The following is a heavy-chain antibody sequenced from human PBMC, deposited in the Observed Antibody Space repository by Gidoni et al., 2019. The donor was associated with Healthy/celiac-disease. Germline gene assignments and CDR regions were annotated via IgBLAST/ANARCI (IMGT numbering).Heavy chain of an antibody. J-gene: IGHJ6*02. D-gene: IGHD2-15*01. Sequence: EVQLVESGGGLVKHGGSLRLSCAASGFTSSSYSMNWVRQAPGKGLEWVSSISSSSSYIYYADSVKGRFTISRDNAKNSLYLQMNSLRAEDTAVYYCAGGRGYCSGGSCYIYYYGMDVWGQGTTVTVSS. V-gene: IGHV3-21*01. CDR2: ISSSSSYI. CDR1: GFTSSSYS. CDR3: AGGRGYCSGGSCYIYYYGMDV.